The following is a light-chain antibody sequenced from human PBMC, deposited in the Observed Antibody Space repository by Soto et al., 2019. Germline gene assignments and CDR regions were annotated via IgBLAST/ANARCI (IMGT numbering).Light chain of an antibody. V-gene: IGKV1-5*03. CDR2: KAS. Sequence: IQMTQSPSTLSGSVGDRVTITFRASQTISSWLAWYQQKPGKAPKLLIYKASTLKSGVPSRFSGSGSGTEFTLTISRLQPDDFATYYRKHYNSYSEAFGQGTKV. J-gene: IGKJ1*01. CDR1: QTISSW. CDR3: KHYNSYSEA.